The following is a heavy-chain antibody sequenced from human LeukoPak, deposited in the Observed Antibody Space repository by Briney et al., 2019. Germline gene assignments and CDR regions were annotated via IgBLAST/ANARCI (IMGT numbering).Heavy chain of an antibody. CDR1: GLTFNNYD. CDR2: IDTDGDT. J-gene: IGHJ6*02. D-gene: IGHD2-8*01. V-gene: IGHV3-13*01. CDR3: ARAEGHYTTGWYGMDV. Sequence: GGSLRLSCAASGLTFNNYDMNWVRHTTENGLEWVSGIDTDGDTYYGGSVKGRFTISRENAKNYLYLQMNNLSAGDTAVYYCARAEGHYTTGWYGMDVWGQGTTVTVSS.